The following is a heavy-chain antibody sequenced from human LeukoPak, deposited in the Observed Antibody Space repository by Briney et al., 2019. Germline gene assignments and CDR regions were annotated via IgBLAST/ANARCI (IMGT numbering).Heavy chain of an antibody. CDR2: IIPIFATA. CDR1: GGTFNTYV. D-gene: IGHD6-13*01. Sequence: ASVKVSCKASGGTFNTYVFSWVRQAPGQGLEWMGGIIPIFATADYAQKFQGRVTITADESTSTAYMELSSLRSEDTAVYYCARGRGSSSWYFDYWGQGTLVTVSS. J-gene: IGHJ4*02. V-gene: IGHV1-69*01. CDR3: ARGRGSSSWYFDY.